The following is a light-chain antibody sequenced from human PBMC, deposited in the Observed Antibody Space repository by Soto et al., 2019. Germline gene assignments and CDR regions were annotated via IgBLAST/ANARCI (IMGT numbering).Light chain of an antibody. CDR3: QQYNNLPLT. J-gene: IGKJ1*01. CDR2: GAS. CDR1: QSVSSD. V-gene: IGKV3-15*01. Sequence: EIVRTQSPATLYVSPGERATLSCRASQSVSSDLAWYHQKPGQAPRLLIYGASTRANGIPARFSGSGSGTEFTLTINSLQSEDFAVYYCQQYNNLPLTFGQGTKVEI.